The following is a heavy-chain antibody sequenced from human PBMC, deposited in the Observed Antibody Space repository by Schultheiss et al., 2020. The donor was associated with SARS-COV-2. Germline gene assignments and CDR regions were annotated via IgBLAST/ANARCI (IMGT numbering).Heavy chain of an antibody. V-gene: IGHV3-9*01. CDR1: GFTFDDYA. CDR3: ARDLGGYDWKFGSY. Sequence: GGSLRLSCAASGFTFDDYAMHWVRQAPGKGLEWVSGISWNSGSIGYADSVKGRFTISRDNAKNSLYLQMNSLRAEDTAVYYCARDLGGYDWKFGSYWGQGTLVTVSS. D-gene: IGHD5-12*01. CDR2: ISWNSGSI. J-gene: IGHJ4*02.